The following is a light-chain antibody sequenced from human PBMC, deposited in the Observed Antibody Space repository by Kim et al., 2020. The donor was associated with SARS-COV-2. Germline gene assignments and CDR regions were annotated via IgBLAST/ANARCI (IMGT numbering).Light chain of an antibody. CDR3: SSYTSSTTLV. CDR2: DVG. CDR1: SGDRVGYTY. V-gene: IGLV2-14*03. Sequence: GQSSPVSCTGVSGDRVGYTYVSWYQQHPGKAPELIIYDVGNRPSGVSDRFSGSKSGNTASLTISGLQAEDEADYYCSSYTSSTTLVFGGGTQLTVL. J-gene: IGLJ2*01.